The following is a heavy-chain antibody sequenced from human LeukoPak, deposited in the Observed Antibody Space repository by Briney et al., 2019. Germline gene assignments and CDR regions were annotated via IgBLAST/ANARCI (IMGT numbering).Heavy chain of an antibody. CDR2: ISGSGGST. V-gene: IGHV3-23*01. D-gene: IGHD1-14*01. CDR1: GFTFSSYA. J-gene: IGHJ4*02. Sequence: GGSLRLSCAASGFTFSSYAMSWVRQAPGKGLEWVSAISGSGGSTYYADSVKGRFTISRDNSKNTLYLQMNSLRAEDTAVYYCARRNLGLYFFDYWGQGTLVTVSS. CDR3: ARRNLGLYFFDY.